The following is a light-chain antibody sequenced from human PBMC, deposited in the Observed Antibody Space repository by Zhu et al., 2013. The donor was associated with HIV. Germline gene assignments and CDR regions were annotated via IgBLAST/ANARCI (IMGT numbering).Light chain of an antibody. Sequence: EIVLTQSPGTLSLSPGERATLSCRASHDVSSGYLDWYQQKPGQAPRLLVYGVSIRASGVPDRFSGSGSGTDFTLTISRLEPEDSAVYYCQQYDSRVWTFGRGTRVEIK. CDR1: HDVSSGY. CDR3: QQYDSRVWT. CDR2: GVS. J-gene: IGKJ1*01. V-gene: IGKV3-20*01.